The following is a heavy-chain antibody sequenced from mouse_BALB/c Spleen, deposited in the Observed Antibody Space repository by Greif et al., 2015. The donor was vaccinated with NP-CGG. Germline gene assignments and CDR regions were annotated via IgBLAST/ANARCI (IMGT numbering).Heavy chain of an antibody. J-gene: IGHJ2*01. D-gene: IGHD4-1*01. CDR3: ARDWYFDY. V-gene: IGHV1S130*01. CDR2: IHPNSGNT. Sequence: QVQLKQSGSVLVRPGASVKLSCKASGYTFTSSWMHWAKQRPGQGLEWIGEIHPNSGNTNYNEKFKGKATLTVDTSSSTAYVDLSSLTSEDSAVYYCARDWYFDYWSQGTTLTVSS. CDR1: GYTFTSSW.